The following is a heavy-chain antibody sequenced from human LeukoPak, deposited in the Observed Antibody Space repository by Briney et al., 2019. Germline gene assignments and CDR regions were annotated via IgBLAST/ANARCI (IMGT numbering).Heavy chain of an antibody. Sequence: SETLSLTCTVTGDSISSYDSYWSWLRQHPGKGLEWIGSIYYSGSTYDNPSLKSRVTISVDTSNSQFSLKLTSVTAADAAVYYCARGRDAHKTGYWGQGTLVTVSS. CDR3: ARGRDAHKTGY. CDR2: IYYSGST. V-gene: IGHV4-31*03. D-gene: IGHD5-24*01. CDR1: GDSISSYDSY. J-gene: IGHJ4*02.